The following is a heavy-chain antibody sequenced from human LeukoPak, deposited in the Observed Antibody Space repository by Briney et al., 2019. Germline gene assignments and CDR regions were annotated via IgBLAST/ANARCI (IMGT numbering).Heavy chain of an antibody. D-gene: IGHD6-13*01. J-gene: IGHJ5*02. CDR1: GFTVSDNY. CDR3: ARDAPQVPAAGVLAS. V-gene: IGHV3-53*01. Sequence: PGGSLRLSCAASGFTVSDNYMSWVRLAPGKGLEWVSVMYSRGDTYYADSVKGRFTFSRDISKNTLYLQMNGLRTEDTAMYYCARDAPQVPAAGVLASWGQGTLVTVSS. CDR2: MYSRGDT.